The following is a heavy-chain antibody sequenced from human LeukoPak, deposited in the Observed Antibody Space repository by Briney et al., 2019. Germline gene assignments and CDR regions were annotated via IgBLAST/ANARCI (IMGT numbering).Heavy chain of an antibody. Sequence: SDTLSLTCAVSGYSISSSNWWGWIRQPPGKGLEWIGYIYYSGSTYYNPSLKSRVTMSVDTSKNQFSLKLSSVTAVDTAVYYCARGGSYGYVDYWGQGTLVTVSS. V-gene: IGHV4-28*03. D-gene: IGHD5-18*01. CDR1: GYSISSSNW. CDR2: IYYSGST. J-gene: IGHJ4*02. CDR3: ARGGSYGYVDY.